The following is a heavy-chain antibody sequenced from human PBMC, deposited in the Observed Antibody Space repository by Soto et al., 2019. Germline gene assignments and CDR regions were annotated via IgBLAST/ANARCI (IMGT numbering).Heavy chain of an antibody. CDR3: ARRSSWSYFDD. D-gene: IGHD6-13*01. Sequence: GASVKVSCKASGYTFTSYAMHWVRQAPGQRLEWMGWINTAKDTTKYSQKFQGRVTITRDTSASIVYMEVSSLTSEDTAVYYCARRSSWSYFDDRGQGTLVTVSS. CDR1: GYTFTSYA. J-gene: IGHJ4*02. V-gene: IGHV1-3*04. CDR2: INTAKDTT.